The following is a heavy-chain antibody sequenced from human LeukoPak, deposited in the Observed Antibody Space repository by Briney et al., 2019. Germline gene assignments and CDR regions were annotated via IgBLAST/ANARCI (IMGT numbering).Heavy chain of an antibody. CDR3: ARLPEEDYGDY. CDR1: GYSFTDYF. CDR2: INPKSGGT. Sequence: ASVKVSCKASGYSFTDYFIHWVRQVPGRGLEWMGWINPKSGGTNYAQKFQGRVTMTRDTSISTAYMELSRLTSDDTAVYYCARLPEEDYGDYWGQGTLVTVSS. V-gene: IGHV1-2*02. J-gene: IGHJ4*02.